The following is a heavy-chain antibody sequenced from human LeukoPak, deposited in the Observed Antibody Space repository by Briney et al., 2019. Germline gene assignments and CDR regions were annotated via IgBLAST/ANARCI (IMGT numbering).Heavy chain of an antibody. Sequence: GGSLRLXCAASGFTCSSYSMKWVRQAPGKGLEWVSSISSSSTYIYYADSVKGRFTISRDNAKNSLYLQMNSLRAEDTAVYYCARARCCSSTSCYGDFDYWGQGTLVTVSS. CDR3: ARARCCSSTSCYGDFDY. J-gene: IGHJ4*02. V-gene: IGHV3-21*01. CDR2: ISSSSTYI. D-gene: IGHD2-2*01. CDR1: GFTCSSYS.